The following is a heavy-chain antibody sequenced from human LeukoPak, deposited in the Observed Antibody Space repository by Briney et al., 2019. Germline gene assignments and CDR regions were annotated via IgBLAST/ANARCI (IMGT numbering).Heavy chain of an antibody. CDR3: ARADPGYNWNDGNYYYYYMDV. V-gene: IGHV1-8*01. D-gene: IGHD1-1*01. J-gene: IGHJ6*03. CDR1: GYTFTSYD. CDR2: MNPNSGNT. Sequence: ASVKVSCKASGYTFTSYDINWVRQATGQGLEWMGWMNPNSGNTGYAQKFQGRVTMTRNTSISTAYMELSSLRSEDTAVYYCARADPGYNWNDGNYYYYYMDVWGKGTTVTVSS.